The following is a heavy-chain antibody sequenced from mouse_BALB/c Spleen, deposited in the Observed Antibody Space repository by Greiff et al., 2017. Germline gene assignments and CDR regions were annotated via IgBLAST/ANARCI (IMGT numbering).Heavy chain of an antibody. Sequence: VQVVESGAELVRPGSSVKISCKASGYAFSSYWMNWVKQRPGQGLEWIGQIYPGDGDTNYNGKFKGKATLTADKSSSTAYMQLSSLTSEDSAVYFCARSAVGGGFDYWGQGTTLTVSS. J-gene: IGHJ2*01. CDR2: IYPGDGDT. CDR1: GYAFSSYW. CDR3: ARSAVGGGFDY. D-gene: IGHD1-1*01. V-gene: IGHV1-80*01.